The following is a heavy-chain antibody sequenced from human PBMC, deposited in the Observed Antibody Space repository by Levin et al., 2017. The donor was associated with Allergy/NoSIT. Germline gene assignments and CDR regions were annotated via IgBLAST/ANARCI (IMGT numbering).Heavy chain of an antibody. J-gene: IGHJ5*02. CDR3: AREQIIAAAGTCWWFDP. D-gene: IGHD6-13*01. CDR1: GFTFSSYW. CDR2: IKQDGSEK. Sequence: GESLKISCAASGFTFSSYWMSWVRQAPGKGLEWVANIKQDGSEKYYVDSVKGRFTISRDNAKNSLYLQMNSLRAEDTAVYYCAREQIIAAAGTCWWFDPWGQGTLVTVSS. V-gene: IGHV3-7*01.